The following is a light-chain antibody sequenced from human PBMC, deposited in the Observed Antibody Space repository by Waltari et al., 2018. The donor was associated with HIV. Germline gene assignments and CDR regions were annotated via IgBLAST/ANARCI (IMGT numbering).Light chain of an antibody. Sequence: EIVLTQSPATLSVFPGERITISCRASQALPTNRLAWYQQKPGQAPRLFLYGVSSRATDVSDRFRATGSGTEFTLTINRLEPEDFAIYYCQHYATSPPTCIFGQGTRLEI. CDR1: QALPTNR. CDR2: GVS. CDR3: QHYATSPPTCI. J-gene: IGKJ2*02. V-gene: IGKV3-20*01.